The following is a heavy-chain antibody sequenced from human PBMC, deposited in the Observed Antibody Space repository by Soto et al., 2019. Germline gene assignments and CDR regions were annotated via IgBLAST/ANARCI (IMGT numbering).Heavy chain of an antibody. CDR3: ARPLDYYYYAMDV. V-gene: IGHV1-18*01. CDR1: GYTFSSFR. Sequence: QVQLVQSGDEVKKPGASVKVSCKASGYTFSSFRISWVRQAPGQGLEWMGWISADSGSTNYAQRFQDRVTVSTDTSTTTAYMELTSLRSDDTAVYYCARPLDYYYYAMDVWGQGTTVTVSS. J-gene: IGHJ6*02. CDR2: ISADSGST.